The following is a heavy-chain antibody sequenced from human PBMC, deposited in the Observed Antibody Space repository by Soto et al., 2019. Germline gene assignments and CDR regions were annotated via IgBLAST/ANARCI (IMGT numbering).Heavy chain of an antibody. CDR2: IYYSGST. Sequence: SETLSLTCTVSGGSISSGDYYWSWIRQPPGKGLEWIGYIYYSGSTYYNQSLKSQDTISVDTSKNQISKKLRSVTAADKAVYYCARDQGGSDHFDYWGQGTLVTVSS. CDR3: ARDQGGSDHFDY. J-gene: IGHJ4*02. V-gene: IGHV4-30-4*01. D-gene: IGHD1-26*01. CDR1: GGSISSGDYY.